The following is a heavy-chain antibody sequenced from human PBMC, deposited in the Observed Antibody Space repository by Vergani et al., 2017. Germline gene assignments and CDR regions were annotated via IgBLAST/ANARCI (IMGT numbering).Heavy chain of an antibody. D-gene: IGHD5-12*01. CDR3: TKGSRGYTGYFFDY. CDR1: GITFENYA. CDR2: VSGSSATP. Sequence: EVQLLESGGGLVQPGGSLRLSCAASGITFENYAMNWVRQAPGKGLEWVSSVSGSSATPYYADSVKGRFIISRDNSKNTLHLQMNSLRADDTAVYYCTKGSRGYTGYFFDYWGQGTLATVSS. J-gene: IGHJ4*02. V-gene: IGHV3-23*01.